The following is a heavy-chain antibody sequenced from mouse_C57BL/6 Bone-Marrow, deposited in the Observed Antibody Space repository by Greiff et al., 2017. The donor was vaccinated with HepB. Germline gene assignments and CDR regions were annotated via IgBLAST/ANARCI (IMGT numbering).Heavy chain of an antibody. D-gene: IGHD2-5*01. V-gene: IGHV1-69*01. J-gene: IGHJ4*01. Sequence: QVQLQQPGAELVMPGASVKLSCKASGYTFTSYWMHWVKQRPGQGLEWTGEIDPSDSYTNYNQKFKGKSTLTVDKSSSTAYMQLSSLTSEDSAVYYCARWGSNYGAMDYWGQGTSVTVSS. CDR3: ARWGSNYGAMDY. CDR2: IDPSDSYT. CDR1: GYTFTSYW.